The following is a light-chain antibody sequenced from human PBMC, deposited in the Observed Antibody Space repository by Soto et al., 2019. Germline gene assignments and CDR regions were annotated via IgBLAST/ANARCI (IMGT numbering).Light chain of an antibody. CDR1: QSISSW. CDR3: QQYKGFSCT. CDR2: DAS. J-gene: IGKJ1*01. V-gene: IGKV1-5*01. Sequence: DIQMTQSPSTLSASVGDRVTITCRASQSISSWLAWYQQKPGKAPKVVISDASRLVTGVPSRFSGRRSGTEFTLTIDSLQPDYFAPSYCQQYKGFSCTLGLGTK.